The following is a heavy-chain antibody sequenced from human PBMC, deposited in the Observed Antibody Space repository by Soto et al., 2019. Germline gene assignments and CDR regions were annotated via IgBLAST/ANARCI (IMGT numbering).Heavy chain of an antibody. J-gene: IGHJ4*02. Sequence: PGASLKISCQCSGYTFSNFWIGWVRQLPGRGLEWMGIIYPGGQETRYSPSFHGKVTISADKSINTAYLQWNSLEASDTAFYFCARSPRSSPYFDYWGQGALVTVSS. CDR3: ARSPRSSPYFDY. V-gene: IGHV5-51*01. CDR2: IYPGGQET. D-gene: IGHD6-13*01. CDR1: GYTFSNFW.